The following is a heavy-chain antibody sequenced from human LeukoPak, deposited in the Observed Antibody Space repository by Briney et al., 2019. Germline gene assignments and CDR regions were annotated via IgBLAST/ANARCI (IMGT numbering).Heavy chain of an antibody. J-gene: IGHJ6*02. D-gene: IGHD2-2*01. CDR1: GGSISSYY. V-gene: IGHV4-59*08. Sequence: PSETLSLTCTVSGGSISSYYWSWIRQPPGKGLEWIGYVYYSGSTNYNPSLKSRVTISVDTSKNQFSLKLTSVSAEDTAVYYCAGVPSDYYFGMDVWGQGTTATVSS. CDR2: VYYSGST. CDR3: AGVPSDYYFGMDV.